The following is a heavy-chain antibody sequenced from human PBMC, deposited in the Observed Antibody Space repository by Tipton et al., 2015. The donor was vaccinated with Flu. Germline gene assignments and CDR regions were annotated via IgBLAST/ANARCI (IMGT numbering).Heavy chain of an antibody. CDR2: IYHSGST. D-gene: IGHD1-26*01. Sequence: LRLTCAVSGYSISSGYYWGWIRQPPGKGLEWIGSIYHSGSTYYNPSLKSRVTISVDTSKNQFSLKLSSVTAADTAVYYCARQRWELLDYWGQGTLVTVSS. J-gene: IGHJ4*02. CDR1: GYSISSGYY. CDR3: ARQRWELLDY. V-gene: IGHV4-38-2*01.